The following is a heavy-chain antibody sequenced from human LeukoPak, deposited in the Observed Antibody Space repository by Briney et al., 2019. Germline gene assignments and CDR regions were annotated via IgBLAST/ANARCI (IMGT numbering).Heavy chain of an antibody. CDR2: IDHSGTI. D-gene: IGHD6-13*01. J-gene: IGHJ4*02. Sequence: SETLSLTCTVSGYSISSGYYWGWIRQPPGKGLEWIGSIDHSGTIYYNPSLKSRLTISVDTSKNQFSLKLSSVTAADTAVYYCATGVHGIAAAGDYYFDYWGQGTLVTVSS. CDR1: GYSISSGYY. V-gene: IGHV4-38-2*02. CDR3: ATGVHGIAAAGDYYFDY.